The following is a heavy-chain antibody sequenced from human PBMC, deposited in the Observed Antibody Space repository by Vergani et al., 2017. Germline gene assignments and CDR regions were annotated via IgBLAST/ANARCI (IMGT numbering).Heavy chain of an antibody. D-gene: IGHD3-22*01. CDR2: IGSSGPYI. Sequence: VQLVESGGGLVKPGGSLRLSCAASGFTFSDFSMSWVRQAPGKGLEWVAFIGSSGPYINYADSVKGRFIISRDNTNNSLFLQLRSLRAEDAAVYYCAKALSYDSSGSPFDYWGQGTLVTVSS. V-gene: IGHV3-21*06. J-gene: IGHJ4*02. CDR1: GFTFSDFS. CDR3: AKALSYDSSGSPFDY.